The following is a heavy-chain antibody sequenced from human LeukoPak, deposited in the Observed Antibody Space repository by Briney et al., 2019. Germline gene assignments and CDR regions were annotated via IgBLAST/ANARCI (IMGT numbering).Heavy chain of an antibody. CDR1: GFTFSSHS. CDR3: ARESYDSSGYYPRDFDS. V-gene: IGHV3-21*01. D-gene: IGHD3-22*01. J-gene: IGHJ4*02. Sequence: EGSLRLSCAASGFTFSSHSMNWVRQAPGKGLEWVSSISAGSRYMYFADSVKGRFTIFRDDAYNSLYLQMDSLRAEDTAVYYCARESYDSSGYYPRDFDSWGQGTLVSVSS. CDR2: ISAGSRYM.